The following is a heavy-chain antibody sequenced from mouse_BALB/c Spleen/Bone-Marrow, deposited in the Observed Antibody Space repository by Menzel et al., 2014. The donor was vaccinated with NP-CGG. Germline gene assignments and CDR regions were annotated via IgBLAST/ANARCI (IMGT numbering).Heavy chain of an antibody. V-gene: IGHV1-37*01. J-gene: IGHJ3*01. Sequence: EGQGVEFGPELVKPGTSVKISCKASGHSFTGYFMNWVKQSPGKSLEWIGRINPYNGDIYYNQIFKVKATLTADKSSTAAHMQLLGLSSDDSAVYYCGREEYGSNSFVYWGQGTLVTVSA. D-gene: IGHD1-1*01. CDR2: INPYNGDI. CDR1: GHSFTGYF. CDR3: GREEYGSNSFVY.